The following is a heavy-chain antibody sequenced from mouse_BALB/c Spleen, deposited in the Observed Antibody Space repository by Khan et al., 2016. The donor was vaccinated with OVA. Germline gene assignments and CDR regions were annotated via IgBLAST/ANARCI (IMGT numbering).Heavy chain of an antibody. CDR2: IHPNSGNT. Sequence: QVQLQQPGSVLVRPGASVKLSCKASGYTFTSSWMHWAKQRPGQGLEWIGEIHPNSGNTNYNEKFKGKATLTVDTSSSKAYVDLSSLTSEDSAVYYCAIGRCSYYFDYWGHGTTLTVSS. D-gene: IGHD2-14*01. J-gene: IGHJ2*01. V-gene: IGHV1S130*01. CDR1: GYTFTSSW. CDR3: AIGRCSYYFDY.